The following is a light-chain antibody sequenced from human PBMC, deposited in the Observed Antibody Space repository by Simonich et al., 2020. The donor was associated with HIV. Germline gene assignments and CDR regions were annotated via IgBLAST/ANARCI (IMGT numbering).Light chain of an antibody. V-gene: IGLV2-14*03. J-gene: IGLJ3*02. CDR3: SSYTSSSTLV. CDR1: SSDIGYYNV. CDR2: DVS. Sequence: QSALTQPASVSGSPGQSITISCTGTSSDIGYYNVVSWYQQPPGKAPKLLIYDVSNRPSGVSNRFSGSKSGNTASLTISGLLAEDEADYYCSSYTSSSTLVFGGVTKLTVL.